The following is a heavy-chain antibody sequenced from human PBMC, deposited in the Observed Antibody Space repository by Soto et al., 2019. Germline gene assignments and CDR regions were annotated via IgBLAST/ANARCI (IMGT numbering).Heavy chain of an antibody. CDR2: IYYSGST. CDR1: GGSISSGGYY. D-gene: IGHD4-17*01. CDR3: ARKAYGDRTRENWFDP. V-gene: IGHV4-31*03. J-gene: IGHJ5*02. Sequence: QVQLQESGPGLVKPSQTLSLTCTVSGGSISSGGYYWSWIRQHPGKGLEWIGYIYYSGSTYYNPSLQSRVTISVDTSKNQFSLKLSSVTAADTAVYYCARKAYGDRTRENWFDPWGQGTLVTVSS.